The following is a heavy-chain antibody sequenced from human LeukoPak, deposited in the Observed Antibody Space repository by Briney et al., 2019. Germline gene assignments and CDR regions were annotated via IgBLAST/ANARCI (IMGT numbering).Heavy chain of an antibody. V-gene: IGHV4-59*01. J-gene: IGHJ4*02. CDR2: IYYSGST. CDR3: ARTLSEYSSSSLGY. Sequence: SETLSLTCTVSGGSISSYYWSWIRQPPGKGLEWIGYIYYSGSTNYNPSLKSRVTISVDTSKNQFSLKLSSVTAADTAVYYCARTLSEYSSSSLGYWGQGTLVTVSS. CDR1: GGSISSYY. D-gene: IGHD6-6*01.